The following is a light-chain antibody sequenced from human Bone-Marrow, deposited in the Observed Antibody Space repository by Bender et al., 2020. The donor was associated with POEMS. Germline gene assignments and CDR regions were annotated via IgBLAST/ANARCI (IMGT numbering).Light chain of an antibody. V-gene: IGLV1-44*01. CDR1: SSNIGAHA. J-gene: IGLJ3*02. Sequence: QSVLTQPPSASGTPGQRVTISCSGGSSNIGAHAVNWYQHLPGTAPKLLIYSSHRRPSEVPDRFSGSRSGTPASLAISGSQSEDEADYYCAIWSDSLNGWEFGGGNKLTVL. CDR3: AIWSDSLNGWE. CDR2: SSH.